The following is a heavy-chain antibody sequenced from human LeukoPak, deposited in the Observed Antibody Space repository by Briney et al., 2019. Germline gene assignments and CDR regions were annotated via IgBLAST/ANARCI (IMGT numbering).Heavy chain of an antibody. CDR2: INPNSGGT. Sequence: ASVKVSCKASGYTFTGYYMHWVRQAPGQGLEWMGWINPNSGGTNYAQKFQGRVTMTEDTSTDTAYMELSSLRSEDTAVYYCATDMSAVTTEARFDYWGQGTLVTVSS. CDR1: GYTFTGYY. J-gene: IGHJ4*02. V-gene: IGHV1-2*02. CDR3: ATDMSAVTTEARFDY. D-gene: IGHD4-17*01.